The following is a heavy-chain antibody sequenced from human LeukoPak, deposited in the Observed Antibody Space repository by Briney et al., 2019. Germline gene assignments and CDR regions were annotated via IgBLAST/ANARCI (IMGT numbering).Heavy chain of an antibody. CDR3: ATGVNYYDSSGYYYILEDY. Sequence: GASVKVSCKASGGTFSSYAISWVRQAPGQGLEWMGGIIPIFGTANYAQKFQGRVTITADKSTSTAYMELSSLRSEDMAVYYCATGVNYYDSSGYYYILEDYWGQGTLVTVSS. CDR1: GGTFSSYA. V-gene: IGHV1-69*06. J-gene: IGHJ4*02. CDR2: IIPIFGTA. D-gene: IGHD3-22*01.